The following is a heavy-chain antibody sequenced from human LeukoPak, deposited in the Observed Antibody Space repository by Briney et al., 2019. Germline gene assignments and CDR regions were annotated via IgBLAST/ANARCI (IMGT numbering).Heavy chain of an antibody. CDR2: ISSSSSYI. Sequence: GGSLRLSCAASGFTFSSYSMNWVRQAPGKGLEWVSSISSSSSYIYYADSVKDRFTISRDNAKNSLYLQMNSLRAGDTAVYYCARDSPPVTMVLYYWFDPWGQGTLVTVSS. V-gene: IGHV3-21*01. CDR1: GFTFSSYS. J-gene: IGHJ5*02. D-gene: IGHD3-10*01. CDR3: ARDSPPVTMVLYYWFDP.